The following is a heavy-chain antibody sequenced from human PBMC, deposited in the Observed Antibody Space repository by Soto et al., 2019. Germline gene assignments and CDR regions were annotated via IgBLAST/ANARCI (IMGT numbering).Heavy chain of an antibody. V-gene: IGHV3-7*03. CDR1: GFTFSTYW. J-gene: IGHJ5*02. CDR3: VGCTGWLMDT. D-gene: IGHD6-19*01. Sequence: EVQLVESGGGLVQPGGSLRLSCAASGFTFSTYWMNWVRLAPGKGLEWVANIRKDGSEELYEDSGEGRFTISRDNAKNSLFLQMNNVRTDDPAIYYCVGCTGWLMDTWGQGPSVIVSS. CDR2: IRKDGSEE.